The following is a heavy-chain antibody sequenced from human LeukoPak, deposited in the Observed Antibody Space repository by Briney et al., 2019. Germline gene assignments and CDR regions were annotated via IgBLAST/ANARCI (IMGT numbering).Heavy chain of an antibody. CDR3: AREAPSSGAFDI. V-gene: IGHV1-69*13. Sequence: ASVKVSCKASGGTFSSYAISWVRQAPGQGLEWMGEIIPIFGTANYAQKFQGRVTITADESTSTAYMELSSLRSEDTAVYYCAREAPSSGAFDIWGQGTMVTVSS. J-gene: IGHJ3*02. CDR1: GGTFSSYA. CDR2: IIPIFGTA.